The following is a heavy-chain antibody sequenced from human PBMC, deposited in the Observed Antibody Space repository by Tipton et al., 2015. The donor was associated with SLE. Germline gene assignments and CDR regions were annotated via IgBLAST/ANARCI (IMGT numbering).Heavy chain of an antibody. Sequence: TLSLTCTVSGDSMTSDFYFWGWIRQPPGKGLEWIGSGSHSGRTYYNPSLKSRVTISVDTSKNQFSLKLNSVTAADTAVYYCASPLIGGSSGFFDSWGQGTLVTVSS. CDR2: GSHSGRT. V-gene: IGHV4-39*07. CDR1: GDSMTSDFYF. CDR3: ASPLIGGSSGFFDS. D-gene: IGHD2-15*01. J-gene: IGHJ4*02.